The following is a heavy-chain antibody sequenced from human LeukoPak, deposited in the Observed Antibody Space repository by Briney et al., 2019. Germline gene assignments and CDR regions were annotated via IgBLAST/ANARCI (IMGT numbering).Heavy chain of an antibody. V-gene: IGHV1-2*04. CDR2: INPNSGGT. Sequence: ASLKVSCKASGYTFTGYYMHSVRQAPGQGLEWMGWINPNSGGTNYAQKFQGWVTMTRDTSISTAYMELSRLRSDDTAVYYCARGKYSSGWYGDYWGQGTLVTVSS. J-gene: IGHJ4*02. D-gene: IGHD6-19*01. CDR1: GYTFTGYY. CDR3: ARGKYSSGWYGDY.